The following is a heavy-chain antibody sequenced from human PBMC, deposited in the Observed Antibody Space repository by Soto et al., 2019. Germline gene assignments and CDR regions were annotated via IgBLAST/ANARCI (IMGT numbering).Heavy chain of an antibody. Sequence: SETLSLTCAVYGGSFSGYYWSWIRQPPGKGLEWIGEINHSGSTNYNPSLKSRVTISVDTSKNQFSLKLSSVTAADTAVYYCARGRIAAAADLYSWFDPWGQGTLVTVSS. J-gene: IGHJ5*02. D-gene: IGHD6-13*01. V-gene: IGHV4-34*01. CDR2: INHSGST. CDR1: GGSFSGYY. CDR3: ARGRIAAAADLYSWFDP.